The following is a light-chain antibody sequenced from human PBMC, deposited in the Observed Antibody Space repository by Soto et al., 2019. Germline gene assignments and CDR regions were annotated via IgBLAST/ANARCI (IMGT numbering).Light chain of an antibody. V-gene: IGKV3-20*01. CDR2: GAS. J-gene: IGKJ4*01. CDR1: QSLNNNY. CDR3: QHYVGLPLT. Sequence: EIVLTQSPDTLSLSPGERATLSCGASQSLNNNYLAWYQQKPGQAPRLLIYGASRRATGIPDRFSGSGSGTDFTLTNSRLDPEDFAVYYCQHYVGLPLTFGGGTKVEI.